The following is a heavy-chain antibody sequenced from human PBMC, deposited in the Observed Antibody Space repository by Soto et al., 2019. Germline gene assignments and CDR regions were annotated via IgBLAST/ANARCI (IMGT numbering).Heavy chain of an antibody. V-gene: IGHV3-23*01. CDR1: GFTFEDYA. Sequence: GGSLRLSCAASGFTFEDYAMYWVRQAPGKGLEWVSSVSWNSGISTHYAGSVKGRFTVSRDNSKNTLYLQMNSLRAEDTAVYNCAKEPVGPDWYFDLWGRGTLVTVSS. J-gene: IGHJ2*01. CDR2: VSWNSGIST. CDR3: AKEPVGPDWYFDL.